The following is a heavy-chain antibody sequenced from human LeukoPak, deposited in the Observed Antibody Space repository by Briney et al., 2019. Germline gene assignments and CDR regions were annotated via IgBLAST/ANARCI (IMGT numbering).Heavy chain of an antibody. CDR2: ISNIGNT. CDR1: GGSISSHY. CDR3: ARGRILRFGESEKMDV. Sequence: SETLSLTCSVSGGSISSHYWSWIRQAPGKGLEWIGYISNIGNTNYNPSLKSRVTISVDTSKNQFSLKLSSVTAADTAVYYCARGRILRFGESEKMDVWGKGTTVTVSS. V-gene: IGHV4-59*11. J-gene: IGHJ6*04. D-gene: IGHD3-10*01.